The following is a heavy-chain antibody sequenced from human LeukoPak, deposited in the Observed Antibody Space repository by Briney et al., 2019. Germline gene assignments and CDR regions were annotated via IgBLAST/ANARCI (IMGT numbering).Heavy chain of an antibody. J-gene: IGHJ4*02. CDR2: IYTTGST. CDR3: ARQLAVAGKAGFDY. Sequence: SETLSLTCTVSGGSISSYYWTWIRQPAGKGLEWIGRIYTTGSTNYNPSLNSRVTMSVDTSKKQFSLKLSSVTAADTAVYYCARQLAVAGKAGFDYWGQGTLVTVSS. V-gene: IGHV4-4*07. D-gene: IGHD6-19*01. CDR1: GGSISSYY.